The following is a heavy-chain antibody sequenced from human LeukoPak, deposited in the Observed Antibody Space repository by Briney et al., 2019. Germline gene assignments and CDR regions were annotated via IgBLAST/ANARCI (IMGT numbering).Heavy chain of an antibody. CDR2: IYSGGST. J-gene: IGHJ4*02. V-gene: IGHV3-66*01. CDR3: ARGYCAGSGCSSPPHY. Sequence: GGSLRLSCAASGFTVSSNYMSWVRQAPGKGLEWVSVIYSGGSTYYADSVKGRFTISRDNAKNTLYLQMNSLRAEDTAVYYCARGYCAGSGCSSPPHYWGQGTLVSVSS. CDR1: GFTVSSNY. D-gene: IGHD2-15*01.